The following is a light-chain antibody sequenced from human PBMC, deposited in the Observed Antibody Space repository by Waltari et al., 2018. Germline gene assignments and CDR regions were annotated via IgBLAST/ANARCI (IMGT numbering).Light chain of an antibody. V-gene: IGLV2-11*01. CDR1: SGDVGDSNY. CDR3: CSRAGSSVV. Sequence: QSALTQPRSVSGSPGQSVTIPCTGTSGDVGDSNYVSWYQEQPGKAPTHTIYDVSARPPGVPDRFSASKSGNTASLTISGLQAEDEGSYHCCSRAGSSVVFGGGTKLTVL. J-gene: IGLJ2*01. CDR2: DVS.